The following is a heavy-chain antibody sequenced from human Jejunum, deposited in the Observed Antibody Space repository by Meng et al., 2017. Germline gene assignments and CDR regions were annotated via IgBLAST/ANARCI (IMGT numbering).Heavy chain of an antibody. CDR2: ISSDGSST. V-gene: IGHV3-74*01. D-gene: IGHD4-17*01. CDR1: GFTFSTYW. J-gene: IGHJ4*02. Sequence: EVQLVESGGGLVQPGGSLRLSCAASGFTFSTYWMHWVRQAPGKGLVWVSCISSDGSSTTYADSVKGRFTISRDNAKNTLYLQMNSLRAEDTAVYYRARALARYGAYDVDYWGQGTLVTVSS. CDR3: ARALARYGAYDVDY.